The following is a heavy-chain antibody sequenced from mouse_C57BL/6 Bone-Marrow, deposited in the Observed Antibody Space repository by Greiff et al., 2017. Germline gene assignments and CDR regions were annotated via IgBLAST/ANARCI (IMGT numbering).Heavy chain of an antibody. J-gene: IGHJ3*01. CDR1: GFTFSSYG. CDR3: ARIGRPPFAY. CDR2: ISSGGSYT. V-gene: IGHV5-6*01. Sequence: EVMLVESGGDLVKPGGSLKLSCAASGFTFSSYGMSWVRQTPDKRLEWVATISSGGSYTYYPDSVKGRFTISSDNAKNTLYLQMSSLKSEDTAMYYCARIGRPPFAYWGQGTLVTVSA.